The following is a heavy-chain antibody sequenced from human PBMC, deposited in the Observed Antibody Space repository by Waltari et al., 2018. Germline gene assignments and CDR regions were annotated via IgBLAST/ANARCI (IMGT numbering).Heavy chain of an antibody. J-gene: IGHJ3*02. Sequence: QVQLVQSGAEVKKPGASVKVSCKASGYTFTGYYMHWVRQAPGQGLEWMGWMNPNRGGTNYAQKFQGRVTMTRDTSTSTADMELSRLRSDDTAVYYCARGGELGIPGDDAFDIWGQGTMVTVSS. CDR1: GYTFTGYY. CDR3: ARGGELGIPGDDAFDI. V-gene: IGHV1-2*02. CDR2: MNPNRGGT. D-gene: IGHD7-27*01.